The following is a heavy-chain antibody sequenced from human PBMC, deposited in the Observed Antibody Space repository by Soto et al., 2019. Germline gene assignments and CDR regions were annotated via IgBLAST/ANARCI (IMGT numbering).Heavy chain of an antibody. Sequence: QVQLVQSGAEEKKPGASVKVSCKASGYTFTSYGISWVRQAPGQGLEWMGWISAYNGITNCAQKLQGRANKTTDTPTSTAYMELRCLRSDDTALYYCAIDGGVQARFDPWGQGTLVTLSS. CDR2: ISAYNGIT. D-gene: IGHD2-8*02. CDR1: GYTFTSYG. J-gene: IGHJ5*02. CDR3: AIDGGVQARFDP. V-gene: IGHV1-18*01.